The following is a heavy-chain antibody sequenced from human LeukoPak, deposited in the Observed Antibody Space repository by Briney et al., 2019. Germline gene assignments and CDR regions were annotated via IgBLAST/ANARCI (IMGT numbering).Heavy chain of an antibody. J-gene: IGHJ6*02. Sequence: GGSLRLSCAASGFTFDDYAMHWVRQAPGKGLEWVSGISWNSGSIGYADSVKGRFTISRDNAKNTLYLQMNSLRAEDTAVYYCARDYGRSRDYGMDVWGQGTTVTVSS. CDR1: GFTFDDYA. CDR2: ISWNSGSI. CDR3: ARDYGRSRDYGMDV. V-gene: IGHV3-9*01. D-gene: IGHD3-10*01.